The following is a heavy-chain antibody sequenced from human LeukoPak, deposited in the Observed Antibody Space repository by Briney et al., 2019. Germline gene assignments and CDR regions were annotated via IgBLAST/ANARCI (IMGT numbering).Heavy chain of an antibody. Sequence: GGSLRLSCAASGFTFSSYAMHWVRQAPGKGLEWVAVISDDGSNKYYADSVKGRFTISRDNSKNTLYLQMNSLRAEDTAVYYCARVVPPTDYGSGSYFWDSYYFDYWGQGTLVTVSS. CDR3: ARVVPPTDYGSGSYFWDSYYFDY. CDR1: GFTFSSYA. D-gene: IGHD3-10*01. V-gene: IGHV3-30*04. J-gene: IGHJ4*02. CDR2: ISDDGSNK.